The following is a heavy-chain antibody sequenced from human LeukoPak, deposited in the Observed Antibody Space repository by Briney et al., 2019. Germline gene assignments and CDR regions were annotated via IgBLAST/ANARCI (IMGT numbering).Heavy chain of an antibody. CDR1: GFTFSSYS. J-gene: IGHJ4*02. CDR3: ARAAGDSSGYYHESYYFDY. D-gene: IGHD3-22*01. Sequence: GGSLRLSCAAFGFTFSSYSMNWVRQAPGKGLEWVSSISSSSSYIYYADSVKGRLTISRDNAKNSLYLQMNSLRAEDTAVYYCARAAGDSSGYYHESYYFDYWGQGTLVTVSS. V-gene: IGHV3-21*01. CDR2: ISSSSSYI.